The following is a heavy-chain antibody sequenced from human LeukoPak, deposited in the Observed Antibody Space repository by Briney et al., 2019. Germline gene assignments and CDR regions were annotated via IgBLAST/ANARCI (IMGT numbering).Heavy chain of an antibody. J-gene: IGHJ5*02. Sequence: TSVKVSCTASGYTFTSYYMHWVRQAPGQGLEWMGIINPSGGSTSYAQKFQGRVTMTRDMSTSTVYMELSSLRSEDTAVYYCARAGLSGYDFYDGVNWFDPWGQGTLVTVSS. CDR2: INPSGGST. V-gene: IGHV1-46*01. D-gene: IGHD5-12*01. CDR3: ARAGLSGYDFYDGVNWFDP. CDR1: GYTFTSYY.